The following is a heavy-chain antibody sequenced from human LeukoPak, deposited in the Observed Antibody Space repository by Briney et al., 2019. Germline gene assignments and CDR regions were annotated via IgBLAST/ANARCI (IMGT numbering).Heavy chain of an antibody. CDR2: INHSGST. CDR1: GGSFSGYY. Sequence: KSSETLSLTCAVYGGSFSGYYWSWIRQPPGKGLEWIGEINHSGSTNYNPSLKSRVTISVDTSKNQFSLKLSSVTAADTAVYYCAREQSFDCTNGVCDKYYFDYWGQGTLVTVSS. V-gene: IGHV4-34*01. CDR3: AREQSFDCTNGVCDKYYFDY. J-gene: IGHJ4*02. D-gene: IGHD2-8*01.